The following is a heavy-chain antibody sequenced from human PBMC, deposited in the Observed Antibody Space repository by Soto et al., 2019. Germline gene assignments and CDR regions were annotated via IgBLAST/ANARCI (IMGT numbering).Heavy chain of an antibody. J-gene: IGHJ6*02. CDR1: GFTFSRAW. CDR3: TRVQAYYYYGMDV. D-gene: IGHD1-1*01. Sequence: AGGSLRLSCAASGFTFSRAWMSWVRQSPGKGLEWVGRIKTKSDGGTTDYAAPVKGRFTISRDDSEKTLYLQMNSLETDDTAVYYCTRVQAYYYYGMDVWGQGTTVTFSS. CDR2: IKTKSDGGTT. V-gene: IGHV3-15*01.